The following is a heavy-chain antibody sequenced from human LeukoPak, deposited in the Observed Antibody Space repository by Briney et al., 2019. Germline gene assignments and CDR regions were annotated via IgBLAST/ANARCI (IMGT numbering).Heavy chain of an antibody. CDR3: ARDWFHAIDY. Sequence: GGSLRLSCAASGFTFSSYAMHWVRQAPGKGLEWVAVISYDGSNKYYADSVKGRFTISRDNSKNTLYLQMNSLRAEDTAVYYCARDWFHAIDYWGQGTLVTVSS. CDR2: ISYDGSNK. D-gene: IGHD2/OR15-2a*01. CDR1: GFTFSSYA. V-gene: IGHV3-30*04. J-gene: IGHJ4*02.